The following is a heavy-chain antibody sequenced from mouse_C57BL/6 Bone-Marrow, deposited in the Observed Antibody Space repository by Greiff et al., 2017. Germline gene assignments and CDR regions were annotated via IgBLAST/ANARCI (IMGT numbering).Heavy chain of an antibody. Sequence: QVQLQQSGPELVKPGASVKISCKASGYAFSSSWMNWVKQRPGKGLEWIGRIYPGDGDTKYNGKFKGKATLTADKSSSTAYMQLSSLTSEDSAVYFCARSDYYGSSHFDYWGQGTTLTVSS. J-gene: IGHJ2*01. D-gene: IGHD1-1*01. CDR2: IYPGDGDT. CDR3: ARSDYYGSSHFDY. CDR1: GYAFSSSW. V-gene: IGHV1-82*01.